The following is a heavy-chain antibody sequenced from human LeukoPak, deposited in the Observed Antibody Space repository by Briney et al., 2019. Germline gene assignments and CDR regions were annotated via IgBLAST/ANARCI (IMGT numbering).Heavy chain of an antibody. D-gene: IGHD6-6*01. CDR1: GGSISSYY. J-gene: IGHJ6*02. CDR3: ARDTAARPDGCYYYGMDV. Sequence: PSETLSLTCTVSGGSISSYYWSWIRQPPGKGLEWIGYIYYSGSTNYNPSLKSRVTISVDTSKNQFSLKLSSVTAADTAVYYCARDTAARPDGCYYYGMDVWGQGTTDTVSS. V-gene: IGHV4-59*01. CDR2: IYYSGST.